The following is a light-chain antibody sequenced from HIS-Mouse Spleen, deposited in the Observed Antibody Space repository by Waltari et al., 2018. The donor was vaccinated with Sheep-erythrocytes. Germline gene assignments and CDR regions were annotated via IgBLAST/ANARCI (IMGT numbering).Light chain of an antibody. V-gene: IGLV2-11*01. Sequence: QSALTQPRSVSGSPGHSVTISCTGTSSHVGGSTYSSWYQQHPGKAPKLMIYDVGKRPSGVPDRFSGSKSGNTASLTISGLQAEDEADYYCCSYAGSYNHVFATGTKVTVL. CDR2: DVG. CDR1: SSHVGGSTY. CDR3: CSYAGSYNHV. J-gene: IGLJ1*01.